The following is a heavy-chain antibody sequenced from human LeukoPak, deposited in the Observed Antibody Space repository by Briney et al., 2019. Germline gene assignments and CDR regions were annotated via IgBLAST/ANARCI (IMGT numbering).Heavy chain of an antibody. CDR1: GYTFTSYG. V-gene: IGHV1-69*04. CDR2: IIPILGIA. Sequence: SVKVSCKASGYTFTSYGISWVRQAPGQGLEWMGRIIPILGIANYAQKFQGRVTITADKSTSTAYMELSSLRSEDTAVYYCARGEDYGGYWGQGTLVTVSS. J-gene: IGHJ4*02. D-gene: IGHD4-17*01. CDR3: ARGEDYGGY.